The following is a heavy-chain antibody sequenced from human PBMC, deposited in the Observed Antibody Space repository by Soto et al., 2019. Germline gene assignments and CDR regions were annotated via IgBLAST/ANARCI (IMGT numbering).Heavy chain of an antibody. CDR3: ASLFRFAEEGDP. V-gene: IGHV1-69*02. Sequence: QVQLVQSGAEVKKPGSSVKVSCKASGGTFSRHTVSWVRQAPGQGLEWMGRIIPILSVTNYPQKFQGRVTFTAHKSTGTAYMELSSLRSEDTAVYYCASLFRFAEEGDPWGQGTLVTVSS. D-gene: IGHD3-10*01. J-gene: IGHJ5*02. CDR2: IIPILSVT. CDR1: GGTFSRHT.